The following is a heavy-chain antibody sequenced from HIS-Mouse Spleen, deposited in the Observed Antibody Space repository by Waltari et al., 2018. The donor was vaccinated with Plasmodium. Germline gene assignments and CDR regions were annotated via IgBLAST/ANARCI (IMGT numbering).Heavy chain of an antibody. Sequence: QLQLQESGPGLVKPSETLSLTCTVSGGSIISSSYYWGWIRQPPGKGMECLGSIYYTGSTYYTPSLKSRVTISVDTSKSQFSLKLSSVTAADTAVYYCARRGGSYYYFDYWGQGTLVTVSS. J-gene: IGHJ4*02. V-gene: IGHV4-39*01. CDR3: ARRGGSYYYFDY. CDR2: IYYTGST. D-gene: IGHD1-26*01. CDR1: GGSIISSSYY.